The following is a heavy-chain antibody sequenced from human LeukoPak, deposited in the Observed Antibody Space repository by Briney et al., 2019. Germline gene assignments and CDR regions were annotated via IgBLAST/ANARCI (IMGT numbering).Heavy chain of an antibody. D-gene: IGHD4-23*01. J-gene: IGHJ4*02. CDR1: GGTFSSYT. CDR3: ARELLGTNDYGGLDY. CDR2: IIPILGIA. Sequence: EASVKVSCTASGGTFSSYTISWVRQAPGQGLEWMGRIIPILGIANYAQKFQGRVTITADKSTSTAYMELSSLRSEDTAVYYCARELLGTNDYGGLDYWGQGTLVTVSS. V-gene: IGHV1-69*04.